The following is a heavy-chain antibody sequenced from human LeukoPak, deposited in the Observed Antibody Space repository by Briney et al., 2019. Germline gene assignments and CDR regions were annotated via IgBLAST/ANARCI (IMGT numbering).Heavy chain of an antibody. CDR2: IIPIFGTA. CDR1: GGTFSSYA. CDR3: ARDGDYGDLPG. V-gene: IGHV1-69*05. D-gene: IGHD4-17*01. J-gene: IGHJ4*02. Sequence: GASVKVSFKASGGTFSSYAISWVRQAPGQGLEWMGGIIPIFGTANYAQKFRGRVTITTDESTSTAYMEQSSLRSEDTAVYYCARDGDYGDLPGWGQGTLVTVSS.